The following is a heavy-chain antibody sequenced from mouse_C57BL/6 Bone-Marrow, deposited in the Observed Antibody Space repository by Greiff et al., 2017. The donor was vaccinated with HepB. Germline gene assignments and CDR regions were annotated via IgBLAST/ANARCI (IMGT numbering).Heavy chain of an antibody. Sequence: QVQLQRPGAELVKPGASVKMSCKASGYTFTSYWITWVKQRPGQGLEWIGDIYPGSGSTNYNEKFKSKATLTVDTSSSTAYMQLSSLTSEDSAVYYCAHSNFYYAMDYWGQGTSVTVSS. CDR2: IYPGSGST. CDR3: AHSNFYYAMDY. CDR1: GYTFTSYW. J-gene: IGHJ4*01. V-gene: IGHV1-55*01. D-gene: IGHD2-5*01.